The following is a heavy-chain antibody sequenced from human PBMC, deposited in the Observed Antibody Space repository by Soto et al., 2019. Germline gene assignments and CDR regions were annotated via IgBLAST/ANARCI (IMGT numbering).Heavy chain of an antibody. V-gene: IGHV4-59*01. CDR2: IHYRGRT. CDR1: GASISDYY. J-gene: IGHJ4*02. Sequence: QVQLQESGPGLVKPSETLSLTCTVSGASISDYYWSWVRQTPGKGLEWIGHIHYRGRTSYNPSLTSRVTMSMETSNNQCSLRLTSMTAADTAVYSCAKAEASSSGGCDYWGRGTLVTVSS. D-gene: IGHD6-6*01. CDR3: AKAEASSSGGCDY.